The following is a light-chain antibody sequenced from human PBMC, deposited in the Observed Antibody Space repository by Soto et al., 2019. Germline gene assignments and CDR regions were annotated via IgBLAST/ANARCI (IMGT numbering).Light chain of an antibody. CDR3: QQYNNWPP. V-gene: IGKV3-15*01. CDR2: GAS. J-gene: IGKJ1*01. Sequence: EIVMTPSPATPSASSRERATLSCRASQSISSNLAWYQQKPGQAPRLLIYGASTMATGIPARFSGSGSGTEFTLTISSLQSEDFAVYYCQQYNNWPPFGQGTKVEIK. CDR1: QSISSN.